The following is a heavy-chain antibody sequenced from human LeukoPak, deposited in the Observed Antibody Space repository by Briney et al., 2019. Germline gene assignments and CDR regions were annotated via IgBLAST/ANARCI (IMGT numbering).Heavy chain of an antibody. CDR2: FDPEDGET. J-gene: IGHJ6*03. CDR3: ARDRAAVADRYYYYYYMDV. CDR1: GYTLTELS. D-gene: IGHD6-19*01. Sequence: ASVKVSCKVSGYTLTELSMHWVRQAPGKGLEWMGGFDPEDGETIYAQKFQGRVTMTEDTSTDTAYMELSSLRAEDTAVYYCARDRAAVADRYYYYYYMDVWGKGTTVTVSS. V-gene: IGHV1-24*01.